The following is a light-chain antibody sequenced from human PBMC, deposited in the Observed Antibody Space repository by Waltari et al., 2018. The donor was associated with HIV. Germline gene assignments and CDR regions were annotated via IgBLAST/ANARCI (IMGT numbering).Light chain of an antibody. CDR2: EVT. V-gene: IGLV2-14*01. CDR1: SNDVGRYDY. J-gene: IGLJ1*01. Sequence: QSALTQPASVSGSPGQSITISCTGPSNDVGRYDYVSWYHHHPGKAPKLVIYEVTNRPSGISNRFSGSKSGNTASLTISGLQAEDEADYYCSSYVVNSTPYVFGSGTKVTVL. CDR3: SSYVVNSTPYV.